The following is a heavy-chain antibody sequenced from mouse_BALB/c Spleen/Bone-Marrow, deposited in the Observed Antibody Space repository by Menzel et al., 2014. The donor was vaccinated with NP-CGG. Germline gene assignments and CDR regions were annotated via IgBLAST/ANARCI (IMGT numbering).Heavy chain of an antibody. V-gene: IGHV1S81*02. CDR2: INPSNGGT. CDR3: TRYGYDPLYAMDY. CDR1: GYTFTSYY. J-gene: IGHJ4*01. D-gene: IGHD2-3*01. Sequence: QVQLQQSGAELVKPGASVKLSCKASGYTFTSYYMYWVKQRPGQGLEWIGGINPSNGGTNFNEKFKSKATLTVDKSSSTAYMQLSSLTSEDSAVYYCTRYGYDPLYAMDYWGQGTSVNVSS.